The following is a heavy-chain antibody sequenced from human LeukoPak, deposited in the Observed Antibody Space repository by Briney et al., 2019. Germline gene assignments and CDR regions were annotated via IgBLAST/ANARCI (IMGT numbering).Heavy chain of an antibody. CDR3: ARGSHDSSIDY. D-gene: IGHD6-13*01. CDR1: GGSISSYY. V-gene: IGHV4-59*08. J-gene: IGHJ4*02. CDR2: IYYSGST. Sequence: SETLSLTCTVSGGSISSYYWSWIRQPPGKGLEWIGYIYYSGSTYYNPSLKSRVTISVDTPKNQFSLKLSSVTAADTAVYYCARGSHDSSIDYWGQGTLVTVSS.